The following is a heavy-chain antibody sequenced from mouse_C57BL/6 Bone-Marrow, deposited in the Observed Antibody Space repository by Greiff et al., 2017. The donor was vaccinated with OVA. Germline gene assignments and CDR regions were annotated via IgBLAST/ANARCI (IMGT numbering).Heavy chain of an antibody. CDR1: GYSITSGYY. CDR3: ASWFAY. V-gene: IGHV3-6*01. J-gene: IGHJ3*01. Sequence: EVQLVESGPGLVKPSQSLSLTCSVTGYSITSGYYWNWIRQFPGNKLEWMGYIRYDGSNNYNPSLKNRISITRDTSKNQFFLKLNSVTTEDTATYYCASWFAYWGQGTLVTVSA. CDR2: IRYDGSN.